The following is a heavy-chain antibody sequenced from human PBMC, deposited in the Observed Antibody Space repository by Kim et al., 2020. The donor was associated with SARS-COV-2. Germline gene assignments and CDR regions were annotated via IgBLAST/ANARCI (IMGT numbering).Heavy chain of an antibody. V-gene: IGHV3-48*03. CDR3: ARRSSSSGYYYGIDY. Sequence: DSVKGRFTISRDNAKNSLYLQMNSLRAEDTAVYYCARRSSSSGYYYGIDYWGQGTLVTVSS. D-gene: IGHD3-22*01. J-gene: IGHJ4*02.